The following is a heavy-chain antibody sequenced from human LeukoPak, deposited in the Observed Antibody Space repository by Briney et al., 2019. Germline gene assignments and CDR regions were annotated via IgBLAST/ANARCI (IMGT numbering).Heavy chain of an antibody. CDR2: ISGSGGST. J-gene: IGHJ4*02. Sequence: GGSLRLSCAASGLTFSSYAMSGVRQAPGKGLEWVSAISGSGGSTYYADSVKGRFNIPRNNSKNTPFLQMNSLRAEDTGVYYCAKVGAPYSRGWYFEGNYFDYWGQGTLVTVSS. V-gene: IGHV3-23*01. CDR3: AKVGAPYSRGWYFEGNYFDY. D-gene: IGHD6-19*01. CDR1: GLTFSSYA.